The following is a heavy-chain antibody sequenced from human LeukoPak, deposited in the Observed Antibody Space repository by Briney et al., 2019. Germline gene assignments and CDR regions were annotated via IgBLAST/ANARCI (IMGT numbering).Heavy chain of an antibody. CDR2: ISGSGVTT. V-gene: IGHV3-23*01. D-gene: IGHD1-26*01. J-gene: IGHJ1*01. Sequence: GGSLRLSCSASGFTFSSYTMSWVRQAPGKGLDWVSAISGSGVTTHYAGSVKGRFSISRDNSKNTLYLQMNSLRAEDTALYYCAKKVVVGATSPYSDFQDWGQGTLVTVSS. CDR1: GFTFSSYT. CDR3: AKKVVVGATSPYSDFQD.